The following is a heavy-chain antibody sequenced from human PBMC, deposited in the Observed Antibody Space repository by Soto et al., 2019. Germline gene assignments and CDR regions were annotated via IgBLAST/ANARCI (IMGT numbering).Heavy chain of an antibody. CDR1: GFRFRTRA. CDR2: IRPGGDST. CDR3: TTHEEGAPWAVGFDS. J-gene: IGHJ5*01. D-gene: IGHD1-26*01. Sequence: GGSLRLSCAASGFRFRTRAMSWVRQAPGKGLEWVASIRPGGDSTYYADSVKGRFAVSRDNSNVTLYLQMDSLRVEDTAIYYCTTHEEGAPWAVGFDSWGQGTMVTVYS. V-gene: IGHV3-23*01.